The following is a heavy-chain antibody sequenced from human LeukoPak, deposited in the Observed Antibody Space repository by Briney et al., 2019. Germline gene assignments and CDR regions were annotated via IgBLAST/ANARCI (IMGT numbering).Heavy chain of an antibody. CDR2: IYYSGST. Sequence: SETLSLTCTVSGGSISSYYWSWIRRPPGKGLEWIGYIYYSGSTNYNPSLKSRVTISVDTSKNQFSLKLSSVTAADTAVYYCARLIYYYYGMDVWGQGTTVTVSS. V-gene: IGHV4-59*08. CDR1: GGSISSYY. CDR3: ARLIYYYYGMDV. J-gene: IGHJ6*02.